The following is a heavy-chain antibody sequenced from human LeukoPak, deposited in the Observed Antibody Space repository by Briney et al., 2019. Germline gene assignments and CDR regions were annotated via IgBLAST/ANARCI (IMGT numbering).Heavy chain of an antibody. J-gene: IGHJ2*01. V-gene: IGHV4-34*01. D-gene: IGHD3-22*01. CDR3: ARHVRDSSGYYRDWYFDL. CDR1: GGSFSGYY. Sequence: SETLSLTCAVYGGSFSGYYWSWIRQPPGKGLEWIGEINHSGSTNYNPSLKSRVTISVDTSKNQFSLKLSSVTAADTAVYYCARHVRDSSGYYRDWYFDLWGRGTLVTVSS. CDR2: INHSGST.